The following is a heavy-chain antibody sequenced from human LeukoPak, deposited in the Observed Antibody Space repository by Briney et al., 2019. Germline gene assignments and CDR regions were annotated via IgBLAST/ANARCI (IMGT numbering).Heavy chain of an antibody. Sequence: ASVKVSCKASGYTFTSYGISWVRQAPGQGLEWMGWISAYNGNTNYAQKLQGRVTMTTDTSTSTAYMELRSLRSGDTAVYYCARASRLETTYYDFWSGYSDLDYWGQGTLVTVSS. CDR3: ARASRLETTYYDFWSGYSDLDY. J-gene: IGHJ4*02. D-gene: IGHD3-3*01. CDR2: ISAYNGNT. V-gene: IGHV1-18*01. CDR1: GYTFTSYG.